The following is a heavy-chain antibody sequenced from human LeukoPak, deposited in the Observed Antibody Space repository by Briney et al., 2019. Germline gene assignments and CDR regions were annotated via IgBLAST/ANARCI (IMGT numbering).Heavy chain of an antibody. Sequence: ASVKVSCKASGYTFTGYYMHWVRQAPGQGLEWMGWINPYSGGTNYAQKFQGRVTMTRDTSISTAYMELSRLRSDDTAVYYCARDQEPSLLWFGELPYYFDYWGQGTLVTVSS. CDR2: INPYSGGT. V-gene: IGHV1-2*02. CDR3: ARDQEPSLLWFGELPYYFDY. J-gene: IGHJ4*02. D-gene: IGHD3-10*01. CDR1: GYTFTGYY.